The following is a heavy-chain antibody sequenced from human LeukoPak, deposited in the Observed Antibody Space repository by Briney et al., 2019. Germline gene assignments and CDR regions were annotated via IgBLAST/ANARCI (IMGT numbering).Heavy chain of an antibody. CDR3: ARDTALIITPGGPDY. V-gene: IGHV1-18*01. D-gene: IGHD3-10*01. CDR1: GYTFTSYG. Sequence: ASVKVSCKASGYTFTSYGISWVRQAPGPGLEWMGWISAYNGNTNYAQNLQGRVTLTTDTSTGTAYMELRSLTSDDTALYFCARDTALIITPGGPDYWGRGTLITVSS. CDR2: ISAYNGNT. J-gene: IGHJ4*02.